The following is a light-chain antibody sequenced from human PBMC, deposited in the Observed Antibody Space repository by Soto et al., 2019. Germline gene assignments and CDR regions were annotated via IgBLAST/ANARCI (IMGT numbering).Light chain of an antibody. V-gene: IGKV1-5*01. Sequence: DIQMTQSPSTLSASVGDTVTITCRASETISTWLAWFQQKPGKAPKLLIFDASALESGVPSRFSGSGYETEFSLTIRSLQPDDFATYYCQQYKSYSWTFGQGTKVDI. CDR1: ETISTW. CDR2: DAS. CDR3: QQYKSYSWT. J-gene: IGKJ1*01.